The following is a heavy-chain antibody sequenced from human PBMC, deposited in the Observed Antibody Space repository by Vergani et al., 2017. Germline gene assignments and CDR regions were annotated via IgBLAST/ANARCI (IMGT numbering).Heavy chain of an antibody. Sequence: QLQLQESGPGLVNPSQTLSLTCTVSGGSVISTDYHWGWIRQPPGKGLEWIGSMYYSGSTSYNPSLVSRISISFETPENQFSLRLTSVTAADTAVYYCASKRGACRAAYCHSYDFWGPGTLVGVSS. J-gene: IGHJ4*02. CDR1: GGSVISTDYH. CDR3: ASKRGACRAAYCHSYDF. V-gene: IGHV4-39*01. CDR2: MYYSGST. D-gene: IGHD2-15*01.